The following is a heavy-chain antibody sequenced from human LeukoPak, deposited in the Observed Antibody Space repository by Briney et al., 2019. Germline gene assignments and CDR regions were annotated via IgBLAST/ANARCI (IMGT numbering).Heavy chain of an antibody. V-gene: IGHV1-2*02. CDR2: VDPNSGGT. J-gene: IGHJ4*02. D-gene: IGHD2-2*01. Sequence: ASVKVPCKASGYTFTAYYLHWVRQAPGQGLEWMGWVDPNSGGTNYAQKFQGRVTMTRDTSISTAYMDLSRLTSDDTAVYYCARDLLGQLPFDYWGQGALVTVSS. CDR3: ARDLLGQLPFDY. CDR1: GYTFTAYY.